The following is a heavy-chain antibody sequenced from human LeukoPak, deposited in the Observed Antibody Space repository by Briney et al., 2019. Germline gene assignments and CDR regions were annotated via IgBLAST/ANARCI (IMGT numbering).Heavy chain of an antibody. CDR1: GYSFTSYW. D-gene: IGHD2/OR15-2a*01. J-gene: IGHJ6*03. CDR3: ARTASMGTYDFWYYYMDV. CDR2: IYPGDSDT. Sequence: GESLKISCKGSGYSFTSYWIAWVRQMPGKGLECMGIIYPGDSDTRYSPSFQGQVTISADKSISTAYLQWSSLKASDTAMYYCARTASMGTYDFWYYYMDVWGKGTTVTISS. V-gene: IGHV5-51*01.